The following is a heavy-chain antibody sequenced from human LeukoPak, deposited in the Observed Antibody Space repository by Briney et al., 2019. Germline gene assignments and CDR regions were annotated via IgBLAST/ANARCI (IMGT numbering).Heavy chain of an antibody. Sequence: GASVKVSCKASGGTFSSYAISWVRQAPGQGLEWMGGIIPIFGTANYAQKFQGRVTITADESTSTAYMELSSLRSDDTAVYYCARDPATYYYDSSGLEYFQHWGQGTLVTVSS. D-gene: IGHD3-22*01. J-gene: IGHJ1*01. V-gene: IGHV1-69*13. CDR1: GGTFSSYA. CDR3: ARDPATYYYDSSGLEYFQH. CDR2: IIPIFGTA.